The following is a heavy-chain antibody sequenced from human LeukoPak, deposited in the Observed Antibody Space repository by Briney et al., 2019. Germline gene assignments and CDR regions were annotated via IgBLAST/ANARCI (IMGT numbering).Heavy chain of an antibody. V-gene: IGHV3-66*01. Sequence: GGSLRLSCAASGFTFSSYAMSWVRQAPGKGLEWVSVIYSGGSTYYADSVKDRFTISRDNSKNTLYLQMNSLRAEDTAVYYCARVTGTRAFDIWGQGTMVTVSS. CDR1: GFTFSSYA. J-gene: IGHJ3*02. D-gene: IGHD1-7*01. CDR2: IYSGGST. CDR3: ARVTGTRAFDI.